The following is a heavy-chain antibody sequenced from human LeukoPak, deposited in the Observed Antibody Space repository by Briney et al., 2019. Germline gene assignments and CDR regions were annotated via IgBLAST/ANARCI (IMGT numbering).Heavy chain of an antibody. D-gene: IGHD2-2*01. J-gene: IGHJ5*02. CDR3: ATTSGGCSSTSCYEGSWFDP. V-gene: IGHV4-34*01. CDR2: INHSGST. Sequence: SETLSLTCAVYGGSFSGYYWSWIRQPPGKGLEWIGEINHSGSTNYNPSLKSRVTISVDTSKNQCSLKLSSVTAADTAVYYCATTSGGCSSTSCYEGSWFDPWGQGTLVTVSS. CDR1: GGSFSGYY.